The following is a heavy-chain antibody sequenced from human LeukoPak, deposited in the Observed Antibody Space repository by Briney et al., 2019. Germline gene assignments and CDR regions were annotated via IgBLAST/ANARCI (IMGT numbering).Heavy chain of an antibody. V-gene: IGHV1-2*02. J-gene: IGHJ4*02. CDR2: INPNSGAT. CDR1: GYTFTGHY. D-gene: IGHD6-13*01. Sequence: ASVKVSCKASGYTFTGHYVHWVRQAPGQGLEWMGWINPNSGATTYARKFQGSVTMTRDTSISTAYMELSSLRSDDTAVYYCARGSSSSWYLLDCWGQGTLVTVSS. CDR3: ARGSSSSWYLLDC.